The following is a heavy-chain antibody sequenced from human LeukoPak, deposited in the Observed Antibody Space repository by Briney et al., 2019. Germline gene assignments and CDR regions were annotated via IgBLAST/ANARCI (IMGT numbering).Heavy chain of an antibody. CDR1: GFTVGSHY. Sequence: GGSLRLSCAASGFTVGSHYMNWVRQAPGKGLDWVSVIYSGGNTNYADSVKGRFTISRHSSENTVYLHLNSLRVEDTAVYYRARSITGDNYYGMDVWGQGTTVTVSS. CDR3: ARSITGDNYYGMDV. J-gene: IGHJ6*02. D-gene: IGHD7-27*01. V-gene: IGHV3-53*04. CDR2: IYSGGNT.